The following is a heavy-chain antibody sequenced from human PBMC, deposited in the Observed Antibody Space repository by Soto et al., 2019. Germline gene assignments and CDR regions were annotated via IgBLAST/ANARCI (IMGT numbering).Heavy chain of an antibody. Sequence: QVHLVQSGAEVKKPGSSVKVSCKASGGTFSNYAINWVRQAPGQGLEWMGGIIPIFGTATYAQKFQGRVTISADDSTSTAYMELTSLTSEDTAVYYCARGRDSRGYQSVFRFDPWGRGTLVTVSS. CDR2: IIPIFGTA. CDR1: GGTFSNYA. D-gene: IGHD3-22*01. CDR3: ARGRDSRGYQSVFRFDP. V-gene: IGHV1-69*01. J-gene: IGHJ5*02.